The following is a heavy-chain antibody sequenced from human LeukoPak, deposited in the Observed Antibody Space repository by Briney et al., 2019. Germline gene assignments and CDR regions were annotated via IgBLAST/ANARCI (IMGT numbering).Heavy chain of an antibody. Sequence: ASVKVSCKASGYTFTSYGISWVRQAPGQGLEWMGWISPNSGDTLHAQKFQGRVTMARDTSINTAYMELRNLRSDDTAVYYCARARQGAGTYAFDIWGRGTMVTVSS. V-gene: IGHV1-18*01. CDR3: ARARQGAGTYAFDI. J-gene: IGHJ3*02. CDR2: ISPNSGDT. D-gene: IGHD6-13*01. CDR1: GYTFTSYG.